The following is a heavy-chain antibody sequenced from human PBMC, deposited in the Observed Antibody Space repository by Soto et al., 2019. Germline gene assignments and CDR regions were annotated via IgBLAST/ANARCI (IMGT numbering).Heavy chain of an antibody. D-gene: IGHD5-12*01. Sequence: ASVKVSCKVSGYTLTELSMHWVRQAPGKGLEWMGGFDPEDGETIYAQKFQGRVTMTEDTSTDTAYMELSSLRSEDTAVYYCATDQGVVATSRYYGMDVWGQGTTVTVSS. CDR3: ATDQGVVATSRYYGMDV. CDR1: GYTLTELS. V-gene: IGHV1-24*01. CDR2: FDPEDGET. J-gene: IGHJ6*02.